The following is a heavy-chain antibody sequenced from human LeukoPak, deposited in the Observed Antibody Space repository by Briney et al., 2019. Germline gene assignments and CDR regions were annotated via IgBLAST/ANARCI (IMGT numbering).Heavy chain of an antibody. CDR2: ISSSGDTI. J-gene: IGHJ4*02. CDR3: ARGLVGATGYFDY. Sequence: QSGGSLRLSCEASGFTFSSYQMNWVRQAPGKGLEWIAYISSSGDTIYYADSVKGRFTISRDNAKNSLYLQMNSLRAEDTAVYYCARGLVGATGYFDYWGQGTLVTVSS. CDR1: GFTFSSYQ. D-gene: IGHD1-26*01. V-gene: IGHV3-48*03.